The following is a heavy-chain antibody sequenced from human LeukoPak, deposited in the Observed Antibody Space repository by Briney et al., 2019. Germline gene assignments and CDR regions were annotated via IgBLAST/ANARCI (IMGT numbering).Heavy chain of an antibody. D-gene: IGHD3-22*01. Sequence: KPSETLSLTCAVYGGSFSGYHWSWIRQPPGKGLEWIGEINHSGSTNYNPSLKSRVTISVDTSKNQFSLKLSSVTAADTAVYYCARRRLRITMIVVVIKGAFDIWGQGTMVTVSS. J-gene: IGHJ3*02. V-gene: IGHV4-34*01. CDR2: INHSGST. CDR3: ARRRLRITMIVVVIKGAFDI. CDR1: GGSFSGYH.